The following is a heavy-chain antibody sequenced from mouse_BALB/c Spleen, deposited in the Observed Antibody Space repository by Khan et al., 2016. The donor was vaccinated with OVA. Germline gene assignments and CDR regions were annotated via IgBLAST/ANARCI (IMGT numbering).Heavy chain of an antibody. J-gene: IGHJ3*01. V-gene: IGHV4-1*02. CDR2: INPDSSTI. D-gene: IGHD2-14*01. CDR3: ARHYRYDERAWFAY. CDR1: GFDFSRYW. Sequence: EVKLLESGGGLVQPGGSLKLSCAASGFDFSRYWMSWVRQAPGKGLEWIGEINPDSSTINYTPSLKDKFIISRDNAKNTLYLQMSKVRSEDTALYYCARHYRYDERAWFAYWGQGTLVTVSA.